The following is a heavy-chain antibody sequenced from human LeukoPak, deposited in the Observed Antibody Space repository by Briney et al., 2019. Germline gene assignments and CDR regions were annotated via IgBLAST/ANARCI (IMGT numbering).Heavy chain of an antibody. CDR3: ARVPSYGYLDCFDP. D-gene: IGHD5-18*01. CDR1: GYTFTSHD. J-gene: IGHJ5*02. CDR2: MNPNSGNT. V-gene: IGHV1-8*01. Sequence: ASVKVSCKASGYTFTSHDINWVRQATGQGLEWMGWMNPNSGNTGYAQKFQGRVTMTRNTFISTAYMELSNLRSEDTAVYYCARVPSYGYLDCFDPWGQGTLVTVSS.